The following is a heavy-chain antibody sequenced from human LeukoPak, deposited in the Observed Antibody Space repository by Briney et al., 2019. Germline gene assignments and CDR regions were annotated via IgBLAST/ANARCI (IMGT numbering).Heavy chain of an antibody. CDR2: INHSGST. D-gene: IGHD3-3*01. Sequence: SETLSLTCAVYGGSFSGYYWSWIRQLPGKGLEWIGEINHSGSTNYNTSLKSRVTISVDTSKNQFSLKLSSVTAADTAVYYCARGSIFGLRNWFDPWGQGTLVTVSS. J-gene: IGHJ5*02. CDR3: ARGSIFGLRNWFDP. CDR1: GGSFSGYY. V-gene: IGHV4-34*01.